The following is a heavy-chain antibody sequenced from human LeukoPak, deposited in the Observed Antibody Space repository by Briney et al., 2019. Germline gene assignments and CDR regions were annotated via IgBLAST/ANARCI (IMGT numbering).Heavy chain of an antibody. CDR2: ISSSSSYI. CDR1: GFTFSSYS. J-gene: IGHJ4*02. Sequence: PGGSLRLSCAASGFTFSSYSMNWVRQAPGKGLEWVSSISSSSSYIYYADSVKGRFTISRDNAKNSLYLQMNSLRAEDTAVYYCARDLDTLIAAAGTGYWGQGTLVTVSS. D-gene: IGHD6-13*01. CDR3: ARDLDTLIAAAGTGY. V-gene: IGHV3-21*01.